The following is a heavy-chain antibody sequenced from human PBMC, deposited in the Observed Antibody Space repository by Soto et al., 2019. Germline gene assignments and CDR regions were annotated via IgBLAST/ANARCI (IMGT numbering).Heavy chain of an antibody. Sequence: SGPTLVNPTQTLTLTCSFSGFSLSTSGVGVEWIRQPPGKALEWLALVYSNDDKRYSPSVKSRISISKETAKNRGVLTMTNVYPVYTATYYSRRRLDVRSNSFWGQGTMVTVSS. CDR1: GFSLSTSGVG. CDR2: VYSNDDK. J-gene: IGHJ3*01. D-gene: IGHD2-2*01. CDR3: RRRLDVRSNSF. V-gene: IGHV2-5*01.